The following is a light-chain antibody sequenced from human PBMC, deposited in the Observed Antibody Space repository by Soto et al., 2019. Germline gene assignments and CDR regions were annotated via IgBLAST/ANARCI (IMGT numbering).Light chain of an antibody. Sequence: DIQMTPSPSTLSASVGDRVTITCRASQSISSWLAWYQQKPGKAPKLLIYDAPSLESGVPSRFSGSGSGTEFTLTISSLQPDDFATYYCQQYNSYSLFGGGTKVEIK. CDR2: DAP. CDR1: QSISSW. V-gene: IGKV1-5*01. CDR3: QQYNSYSL. J-gene: IGKJ4*01.